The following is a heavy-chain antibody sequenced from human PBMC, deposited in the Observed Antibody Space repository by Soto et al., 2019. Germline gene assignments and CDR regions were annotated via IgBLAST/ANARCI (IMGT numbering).Heavy chain of an antibody. V-gene: IGHV5-51*01. CDR2: IYPGDSDT. CDR1: GYSFTSYW. J-gene: IGHJ4*02. D-gene: IGHD3-3*01. CDR3: ARHVGGLWSGYYHSRHFDY. Sequence: GESLKISCKGSGYSFTSYWIGWVRQMPGKGLEWMGIIYPGDSDTRYSPSFQGQVTISADKSISTAYLQWSSLKASDTAMYYCARHVGGLWSGYYHSRHFDYWGQGTLVTVSS.